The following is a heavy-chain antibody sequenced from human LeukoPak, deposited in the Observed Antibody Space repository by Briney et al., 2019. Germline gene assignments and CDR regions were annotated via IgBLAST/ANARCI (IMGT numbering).Heavy chain of an antibody. V-gene: IGHV4-34*01. CDR2: INHSGST. Sequence: PSETLSLTCAVYGGSFSGYYWSWIRQPPGKGLEWIGEINHSGSTNYNPSLKSRVTISVDTSKNQFSLKQSSVTAADTAVYYCARGLSTSGYGYWGQGTLVTVSS. CDR3: ARGLSTSGYGY. J-gene: IGHJ4*02. CDR1: GGSFSGYY. D-gene: IGHD5-12*01.